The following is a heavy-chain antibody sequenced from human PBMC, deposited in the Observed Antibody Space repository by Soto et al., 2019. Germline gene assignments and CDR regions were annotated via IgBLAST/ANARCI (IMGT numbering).Heavy chain of an antibody. J-gene: IGHJ4*02. V-gene: IGHV4-31*03. CDR3: ARSGYYDSSGYLY. CDR2: IYYSGST. CDR1: GGSISSGGYY. D-gene: IGHD3-22*01. Sequence: SETLSLTCTVSGGSISSGGYYWSWIRQHPGKGLEWIGYIYYSGSTYYNPSLKSRVTISVDTSKNQFSLKLSSVTAADTAVYYCARSGYYDSSGYLYWGQGTLVTVSS.